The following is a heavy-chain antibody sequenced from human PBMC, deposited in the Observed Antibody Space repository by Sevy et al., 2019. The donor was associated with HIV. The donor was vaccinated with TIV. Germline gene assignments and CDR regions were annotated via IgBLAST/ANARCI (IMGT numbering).Heavy chain of an antibody. J-gene: IGHJ3*02. CDR2: IYTRGST. V-gene: IGHV4-4*07. D-gene: IGHD3-22*01. CDR1: GGSISSYY. CDR3: ARGVSVVVSFDAFDI. Sequence: SETLSLTCSGSGGSISSYYWSWIRQPAGKGLEWIGRIYTRGSTNYNPSLKSRVTMSVDTSKNQFSLKLSSVTTADTAVYYCARGVSVVVSFDAFDIWGQGTMVTVSS.